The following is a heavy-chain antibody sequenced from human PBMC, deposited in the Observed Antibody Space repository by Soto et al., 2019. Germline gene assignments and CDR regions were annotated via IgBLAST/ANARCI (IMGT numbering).Heavy chain of an antibody. CDR1: GSTVSNNS. CDR3: ARDGTYNWV. J-gene: IGHJ4*02. Sequence: ELQLVASGEALAQPGGPLGLSCEASGSTVSNNSVRWVRQAPGKGLEWVSLIFSNGDTRYADSVKGRFTISRDSSSNTLYLQMNSLRVEDTAVYYCARDGTYNWVGGQGIHVTVSS. V-gene: IGHV3-66*01. CDR2: IFSNGDT. D-gene: IGHD1-1*01.